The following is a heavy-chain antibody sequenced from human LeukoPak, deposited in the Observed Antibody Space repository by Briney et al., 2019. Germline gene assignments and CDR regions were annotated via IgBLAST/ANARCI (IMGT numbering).Heavy chain of an antibody. Sequence: GGSLRLSCAASGFTFSSSAMHWVRQAPGKGLEWVALISFDGSINHYADSVKGRFTISRDNSKNALYLQMKILSAEDAAMYYCVRDIGSGSSTWGFDHWGQGSPVTVSS. CDR1: GFTFSSSA. J-gene: IGHJ4*02. CDR2: ISFDGSIN. D-gene: IGHD2-2*01. CDR3: VRDIGSGSSTWGFDH. V-gene: IGHV3-30*04.